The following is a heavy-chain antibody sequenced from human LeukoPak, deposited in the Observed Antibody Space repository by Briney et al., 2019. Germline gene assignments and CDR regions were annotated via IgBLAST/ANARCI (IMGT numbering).Heavy chain of an antibody. CDR3: VRGCTYCNWKTWFDP. J-gene: IGHJ5*02. CDR2: IGTLHDA. D-gene: IGHD2/OR15-2a*01. CDR1: GFTFNVYD. Sequence: GGSLRLSCVTSGFTFNVYDMHWARQAKGKGLEWVSAIGTLHDAYYPDSVKGRFTISRENARSSLYLQMNSLTAGDTAVYYCVRGCTYCNWKTWFDPWGQGTLVTVSS. V-gene: IGHV3-13*01.